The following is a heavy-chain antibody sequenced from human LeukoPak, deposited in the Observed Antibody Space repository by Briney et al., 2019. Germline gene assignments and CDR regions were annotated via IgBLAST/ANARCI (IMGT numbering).Heavy chain of an antibody. D-gene: IGHD3-3*01. CDR2: IYSGGST. CDR1: GFTVSGDY. CDR3: ARHDWFDP. J-gene: IGHJ5*02. V-gene: IGHV3-53*01. Sequence: GGSLRLSCEVSGFTVSGDYMSWVRQAPGKGLEWVSVIYSGGSTYYADSVKGRFTISRDNSKNTLYLQMNSLRAEDTAVYYCARHDWFDPWGQGTLVTVS.